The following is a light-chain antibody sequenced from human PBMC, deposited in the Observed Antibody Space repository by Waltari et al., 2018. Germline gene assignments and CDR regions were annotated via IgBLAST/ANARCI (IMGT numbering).Light chain of an antibody. CDR1: SSDGGGYNL. Sequence: QSALTQPRSVSGSPGQSVTISCTGTSSDGGGYNLVSWYQQHPGKAPKLMIYDVSERPSGVPDRFSGSKSGNTASLTISGLQAEDEADYYCCSYAGSYSWVFGGGTKLTVL. CDR3: CSYAGSYSWV. V-gene: IGLV2-11*02. J-gene: IGLJ3*02. CDR2: DVS.